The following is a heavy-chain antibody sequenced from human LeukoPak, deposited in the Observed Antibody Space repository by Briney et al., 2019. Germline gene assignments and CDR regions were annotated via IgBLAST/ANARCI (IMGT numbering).Heavy chain of an antibody. D-gene: IGHD1-14*01. V-gene: IGHV3-7*01. CDR1: GFTFSTYW. CDR3: FGIF. Sequence: PGGSLRLSCAASGFTFSTYWINWARQAPGKGLEWGGNINPDGSETYYVDSVKGRFIISRDNAKNSLYLQMNSLETEDTAVYYCFGIFWGQGTLVTVSS. CDR2: INPDGSET. J-gene: IGHJ4*02.